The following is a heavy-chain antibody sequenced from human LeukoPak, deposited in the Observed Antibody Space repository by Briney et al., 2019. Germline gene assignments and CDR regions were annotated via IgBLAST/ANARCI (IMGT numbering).Heavy chain of an antibody. V-gene: IGHV4-34*01. Sequence: PSETLSLTCAVYGGSFSGYYWSWIRQPPGKGLEWIGEINHSGSTNYNPSLKSRVTISVDTSKNQFSPKLSSVTAADTAVYYCARGSSSWTLDYWGQGTLVTVSS. CDR1: GGSFSGYY. CDR2: INHSGST. CDR3: ARGSSSWTLDY. J-gene: IGHJ4*02. D-gene: IGHD6-13*01.